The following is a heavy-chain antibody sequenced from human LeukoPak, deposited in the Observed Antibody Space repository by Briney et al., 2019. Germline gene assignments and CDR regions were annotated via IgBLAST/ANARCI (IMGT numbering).Heavy chain of an antibody. CDR1: GFTFSDYW. V-gene: IGHV3-7*02. J-gene: IGHJ4*02. CDR3: AKYQRQWLPKGGFDY. Sequence: GGSLRLSCAVSGFTFSDYWMNWVRQAPGKGLEWVAHIKPDGSEKYYVDSVKGRFTISRDNAKNSVYLQMDSLRAEDAAVYYCAKYQRQWLPKGGFDYWGQGTLVTVSS. CDR2: IKPDGSEK. D-gene: IGHD6-19*01.